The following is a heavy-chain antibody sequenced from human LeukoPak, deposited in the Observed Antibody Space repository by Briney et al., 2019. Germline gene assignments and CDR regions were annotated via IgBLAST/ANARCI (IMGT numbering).Heavy chain of an antibody. D-gene: IGHD6-19*01. CDR3: ARAVAGTTWFNYYYMDV. V-gene: IGHV1-69*13. CDR2: IIPIFGTA. Sequence: SVKVSCKASGGTFSSYAISWVRQAPGQGLEWLGGIIPIFGTANYAQKFQGRVTITADESTSTAYMELSSLRSEDTAVYYCARAVAGTTWFNYYYMDVWGKGTTVTVSS. CDR1: GGTFSSYA. J-gene: IGHJ6*03.